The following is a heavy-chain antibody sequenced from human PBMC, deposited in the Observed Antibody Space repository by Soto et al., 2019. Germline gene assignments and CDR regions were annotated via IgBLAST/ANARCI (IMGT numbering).Heavy chain of an antibody. CDR3: VRGGIAALAYYYYGMDV. D-gene: IGHD6-13*01. CDR1: GGSISSYY. V-gene: IGHV4-59*01. Sequence: QVQLQESGPGLVKPSETLSLTCTVSGGSISSYYWSWIRQPPGKGLEWIGYIYYSGSTNYNPSLKSRVTISVDTSKNQFSLKLSSVTAADTAVYYCVRGGIAALAYYYYGMDVWGQGTTVTVSS. J-gene: IGHJ6*02. CDR2: IYYSGST.